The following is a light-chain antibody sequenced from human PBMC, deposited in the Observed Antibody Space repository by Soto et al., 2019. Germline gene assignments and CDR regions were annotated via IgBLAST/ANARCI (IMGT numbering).Light chain of an antibody. CDR1: QSVSSY. CDR3: QQRSNWPPVT. V-gene: IGKV3-11*01. Sequence: EIVLTQSPATLSLSPGERATLSCRASQSVSSYLALYQQKPGQAPSLLIYDASNRATGIPARFSGSGSGTDFTLTISSLEPEDFAIYYCQQRSNWPPVTFGGGTTVEIK. CDR2: DAS. J-gene: IGKJ4*01.